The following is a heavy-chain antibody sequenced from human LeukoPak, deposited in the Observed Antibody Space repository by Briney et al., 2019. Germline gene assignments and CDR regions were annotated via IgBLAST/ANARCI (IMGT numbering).Heavy chain of an antibody. J-gene: IGHJ5*02. CDR1: GFSLSTSGVG. D-gene: IGHD6-13*01. Sequence: SGPTLVKPTQTLTLTCTFSGFSLSTSGVGVGWIRQPPGKALEWLALIYWDDDKRYSPSLKSRLTITKDTSKNQVVLTMTNMDPVDTATYYCAHSPRSSSWYPRTYNWFDPWGQGTLVTVSS. CDR2: IYWDDDK. V-gene: IGHV2-5*02. CDR3: AHSPRSSSWYPRTYNWFDP.